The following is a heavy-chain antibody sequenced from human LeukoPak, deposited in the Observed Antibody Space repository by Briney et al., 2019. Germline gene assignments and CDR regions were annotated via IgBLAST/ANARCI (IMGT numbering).Heavy chain of an antibody. CDR2: IKQDGSEK. CDR3: ASPEWLPDSIDI. D-gene: IGHD3-3*01. Sequence: GGPLRLSCAASGSTFRNYWMTWVRQAPGKGLEWVASIKQDGSEKFYVDSVKGRFTISRDNANNSLYLQMNTLRAEDTAVYYCASPEWLPDSIDIWGQGTMVTVSS. V-gene: IGHV3-7*01. CDR1: GSTFRNYW. J-gene: IGHJ3*02.